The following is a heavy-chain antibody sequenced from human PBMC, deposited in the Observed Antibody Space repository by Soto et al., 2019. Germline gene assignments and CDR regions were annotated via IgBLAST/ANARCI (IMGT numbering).Heavy chain of an antibody. Sequence: EVHLVESGGALVQRGGSLRLSCAASGFTFGDYWMSWVRQPPGKGLEWVAHIKKDGSEKYYVDSVKGRFTVSRDNTKNSLYLQMNSLRAEDTAVYYCAKLGSGYYTGLYFDYWGPGTLVTVSS. CDR3: AKLGSGYYTGLYFDY. D-gene: IGHD3-3*01. CDR1: GFTFGDYW. CDR2: IKKDGSEK. J-gene: IGHJ4*02. V-gene: IGHV3-7*03.